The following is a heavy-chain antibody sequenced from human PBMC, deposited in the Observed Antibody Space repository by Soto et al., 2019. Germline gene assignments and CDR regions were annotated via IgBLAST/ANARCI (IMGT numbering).Heavy chain of an antibody. CDR2: ISYDGSNK. Sequence: QVQLVESGGGVVQPGRSLRLSCAASGFTFSSYAMHWVRQAPGKGLEWVAVISYDGSNKYYADSVKGRFTISRDNSKNTLYLQMNRLRSEDTAVYYDARDRVTRVREVIISRKSFDSLGQGTLGTDTS. J-gene: IGHJ4*02. CDR3: ARDRVTRVREVIISRKSFDS. D-gene: IGHD3-10*01. CDR1: GFTFSSYA. V-gene: IGHV3-30-3*01.